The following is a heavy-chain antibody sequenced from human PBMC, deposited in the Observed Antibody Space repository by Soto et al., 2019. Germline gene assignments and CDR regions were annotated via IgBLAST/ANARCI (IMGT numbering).Heavy chain of an antibody. J-gene: IGHJ5*02. V-gene: IGHV3-21*01. Sequence: PGGSLRLSCAASGFTFSSYSMNWVRQAPGKGLEWVSSISSSSSYIYYADSVKGRFTISRDNAKNSLYLQMNSLRAEDTAVYYCARSTTPQQWLAPWGQGTLVTVSS. CDR3: ARSTTPQQWLAP. D-gene: IGHD6-19*01. CDR2: ISSSSSYI. CDR1: GFTFSSYS.